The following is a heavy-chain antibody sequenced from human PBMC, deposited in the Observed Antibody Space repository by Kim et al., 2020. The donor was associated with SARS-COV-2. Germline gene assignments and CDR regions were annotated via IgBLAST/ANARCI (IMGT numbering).Heavy chain of an antibody. J-gene: IGHJ4*02. CDR2: NN. Sequence: NNYKAEPGKARFTISREKSKNTLDLQMNSLRAEDTAGYYCARDWGSGWGEWGQGTLVTVSS. CDR3: ARDWGSGWGE. V-gene: IGHV3-30-3*01. D-gene: IGHD6-19*01.